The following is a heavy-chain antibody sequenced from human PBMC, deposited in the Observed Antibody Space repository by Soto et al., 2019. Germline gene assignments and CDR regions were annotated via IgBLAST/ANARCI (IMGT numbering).Heavy chain of an antibody. CDR3: ARDNIVATPDAFDI. CDR1: GFTFSSYG. D-gene: IGHD5-12*01. J-gene: IGHJ3*02. CDR2: IWYDGSNK. Sequence: PWGSLRLSCAASGFTFSSYGMHWVRQAPGKGLEWVAVIWYDGSNKYYADSVKGRFTISRDNSKNTLYLQMSSLRAEDTAVYYCARDNIVATPDAFDIWGQGTMVTVSS. V-gene: IGHV3-33*01.